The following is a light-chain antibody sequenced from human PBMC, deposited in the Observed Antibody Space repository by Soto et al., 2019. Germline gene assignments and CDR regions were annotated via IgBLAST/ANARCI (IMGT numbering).Light chain of an antibody. CDR1: QSVSTKF. Sequence: EIVLTHSPGTLSFSPWERAALSYSASQSVSTKFLAWYQQKPGQAPRLLIYAASNRATGIPDRFSGSGSGTDFTLTISRLEPEDFAVYYCQQSGNSPPTFGQGTKVDI. J-gene: IGKJ1*01. CDR2: AAS. V-gene: IGKV3-20*01. CDR3: QQSGNSPPT.